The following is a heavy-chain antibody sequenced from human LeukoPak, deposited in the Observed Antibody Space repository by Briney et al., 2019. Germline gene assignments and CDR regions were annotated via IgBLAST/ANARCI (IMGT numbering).Heavy chain of an antibody. CDR1: GGSISSGDYY. CDR2: IYYSGST. CDR3: ARGDYYGSGSYH. J-gene: IGHJ5*02. Sequence: PSQTLSLTCTVSGGSISSGDYYWNWIRQPPGKGLEWIGYIYYSGSTYYNPSLKSRVTISVDTSKNQFSLKLSSVTAADTAVYYCARGDYYGSGSYHWGQGTLVTVSS. D-gene: IGHD3-10*01. V-gene: IGHV4-30-4*08.